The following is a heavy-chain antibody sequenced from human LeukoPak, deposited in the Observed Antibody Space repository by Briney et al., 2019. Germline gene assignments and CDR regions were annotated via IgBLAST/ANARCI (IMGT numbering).Heavy chain of an antibody. CDR3: AKGQRITMVRGVRRDAFDI. V-gene: IGHV3-23*01. D-gene: IGHD3-10*01. Sequence: GGSLRLSCTASGFTFTNYGMNWVRQAPGKGLEWVSVISGGGGSTYYADSVMGRFTISRDNSKNTLYLQMNSLRAEDTAVYYCAKGQRITMVRGVRRDAFDIWGQGTMVTVSS. CDR2: ISGGGGST. CDR1: GFTFTNYG. J-gene: IGHJ3*02.